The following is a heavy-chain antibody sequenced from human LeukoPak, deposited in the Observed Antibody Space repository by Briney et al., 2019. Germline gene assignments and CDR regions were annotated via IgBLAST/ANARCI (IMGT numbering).Heavy chain of an antibody. Sequence: SETLSLTCTVSGGSISSSSYYWGWIRQPPGKGLEWIGSIYYSGSTYYNPSLKSRVTISVDTSKNQFSLRLNSVTAADTAVYYCARSSHYYDTSGFYSWFDPWGQGTLVTVSS. D-gene: IGHD3-22*01. V-gene: IGHV4-39*07. CDR2: IYYSGST. CDR3: ARSSHYYDTSGFYSWFDP. J-gene: IGHJ5*02. CDR1: GGSISSSSYY.